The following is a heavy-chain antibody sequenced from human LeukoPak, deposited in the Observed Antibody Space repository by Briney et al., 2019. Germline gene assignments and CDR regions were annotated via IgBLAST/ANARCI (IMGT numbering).Heavy chain of an antibody. V-gene: IGHV3-74*01. CDR2: INIDGRTT. D-gene: IGHD4-17*01. J-gene: IGHJ3*02. CDR3: ANYDYGDYGIALDAFDI. CDR1: GLTFSGSW. Sequence: GGSLRLSCAAAGLTFSGSWMHWVRHAPGRGRVWGSRINIDGRTTVYAASVKGRFTISRDNAKNMVYLQMNSLRAEDTAVYYCANYDYGDYGIALDAFDIWGQGTMVTVSS.